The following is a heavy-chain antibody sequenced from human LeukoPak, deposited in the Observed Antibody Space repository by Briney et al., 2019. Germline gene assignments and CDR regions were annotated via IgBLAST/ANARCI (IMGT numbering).Heavy chain of an antibody. J-gene: IGHJ6*03. CDR2: ISAYNGNT. CDR3: ARASAPPHPYYYYYMDV. V-gene: IGHV1-18*01. Sequence: ASVKVSCKASGGTFSTYYAISWVRQAPGQGLEWMGWISAYNGNTNYAQKLQGRVTMTTDTSTSTAYMELRSLRSDDTAVYYCARASAPPHPYYYYYMDVWGKGTTVTVSS. CDR1: GGTFSTYYA.